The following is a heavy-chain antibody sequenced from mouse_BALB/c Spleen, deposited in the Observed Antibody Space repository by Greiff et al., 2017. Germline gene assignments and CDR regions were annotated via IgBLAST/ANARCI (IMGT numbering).Heavy chain of an antibody. CDR1: GYTFTSYW. J-gene: IGHJ3*01. V-gene: IGHV1S81*02. D-gene: IGHD2-2*01. CDR3: ARRSYGYDGAWFAY. CDR2: INPSNGRT. Sequence: QVHVKQPGAELVKPGASVKLSCKASGYTFTSYWMHWVKQRPGQGLEWIGEINPSNGRTNYNEKFKSKATLTVDKSSSTAYMQLSSLTSEDSAVYYCARRSYGYDGAWFAYWGQGTLVTVSA.